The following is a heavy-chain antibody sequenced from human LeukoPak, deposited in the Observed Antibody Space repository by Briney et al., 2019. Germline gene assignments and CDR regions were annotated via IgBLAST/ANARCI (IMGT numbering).Heavy chain of an antibody. CDR2: ISSSSSYI. Sequence: GGSLRLSYAASGFTFSSYSMHGVRQAPGKEREWVSSISSSSSYIYYADSVKGRFTISRHNTKNSLYLQMNSLRAEDTAVYYCARDDGDYPDYWGQGTLVTVSS. V-gene: IGHV3-21*01. CDR1: GFTFSSYS. J-gene: IGHJ4*02. D-gene: IGHD4-17*01. CDR3: ARDDGDYPDY.